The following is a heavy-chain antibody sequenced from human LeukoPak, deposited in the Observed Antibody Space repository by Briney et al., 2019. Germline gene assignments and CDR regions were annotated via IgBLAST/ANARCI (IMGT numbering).Heavy chain of an antibody. V-gene: IGHV3-30*18. CDR3: AKDSSSYPDSTTYFGDY. J-gene: IGHJ4*02. Sequence: GKSLRLSCAGSGCTFTTYGMHWVRQAPGRGLEWVAVISYDGSNAYYADSVKGRFTISRDNSKNTLYLQMNSLRPEDTAVYFCAKDSSSYPDSTTYFGDYWGQGTLVTVSS. CDR1: GCTFTTYG. CDR2: ISYDGSNA. D-gene: IGHD2/OR15-2a*01.